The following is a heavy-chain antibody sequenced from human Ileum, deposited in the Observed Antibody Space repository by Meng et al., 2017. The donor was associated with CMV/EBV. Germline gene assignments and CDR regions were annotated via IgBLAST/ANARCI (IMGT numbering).Heavy chain of an antibody. CDR3: ARDQTFNGATPPTY. CDR1: GFTFSYFG. Sequence: VEFGGGVVQPGGSLRRSCVASGFTFSYFGMHWVRQAPGKGLEWVTFLQYDGYNKYYADSVKGRFTVSRDNSKNTLYLQMNSLRTEDTAIYYCARDQTFNGATPPTYWGQGTLVTVSS. V-gene: IGHV3-30*02. CDR2: LQYDGYNK. D-gene: IGHD5-24*01. J-gene: IGHJ4*02.